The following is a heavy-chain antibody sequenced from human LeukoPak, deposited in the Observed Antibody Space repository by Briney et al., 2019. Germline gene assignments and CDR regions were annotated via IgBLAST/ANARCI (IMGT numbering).Heavy chain of an antibody. Sequence: PSETLSLTCTVSGGSISSYYWSWIRQPPGKGLEWIGYIYYSGSTNYNPSLKSRVTISVDTSKNQFSLKLSSVTAADTAVYYCARALKGVRRRLGGTTTFEDNYYMDVWGNGTTVTISS. CDR1: GGSISSYY. J-gene: IGHJ6*03. D-gene: IGHD1-26*01. CDR3: ARALKGVRRRLGGTTTFEDNYYMDV. CDR2: IYYSGST. V-gene: IGHV4-59*01.